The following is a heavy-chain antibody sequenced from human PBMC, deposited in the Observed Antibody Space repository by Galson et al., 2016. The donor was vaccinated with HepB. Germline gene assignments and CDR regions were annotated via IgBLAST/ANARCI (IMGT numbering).Heavy chain of an antibody. CDR1: GFTFSSYA. V-gene: IGHV3-64D*06. CDR3: VRDLFPLAPAAIPDY. J-gene: IGHJ4*02. Sequence: LRLSCAASGFTFSSYAMHWVRQAPGKGLEYLSAISRLGNSTYYVDSVKGRFTISRDNSKNTLYLQMSSLRTEDTAVYYCVRDLFPLAPAAIPDYWGQGTLVTVSS. CDR2: ISRLGNST. D-gene: IGHD6-13*01.